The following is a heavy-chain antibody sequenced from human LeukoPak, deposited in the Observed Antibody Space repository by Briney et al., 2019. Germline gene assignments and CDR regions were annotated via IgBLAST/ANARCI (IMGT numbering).Heavy chain of an antibody. J-gene: IGHJ4*02. V-gene: IGHV3-21*04. Sequence: GGSLRLSCAASGFTFSSYSMNWVRQAPGKGLEWVSSITTSSSYIYYADSVKGRFTISRDNAKNSLYLHMNSLRAEDTAVYYCVEGGAARFDYWGQGTLVAVSS. CDR2: ITTSSSYI. CDR1: GFTFSSYS. D-gene: IGHD5-18*01. CDR3: VEGGAARFDY.